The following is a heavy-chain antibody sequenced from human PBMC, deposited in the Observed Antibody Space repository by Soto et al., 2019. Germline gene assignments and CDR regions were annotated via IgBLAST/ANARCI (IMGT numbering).Heavy chain of an antibody. J-gene: IGHJ6*02. V-gene: IGHV3-30-3*01. CDR1: GFTFSSYV. CDR3: AREVAVGGTHYSYGMEA. Sequence: GGSLRLSCAASGFTFSSYVMYWVRQAPGKGLEWVAVISYDGSNKDYADPVKGRFTLSRDNSKNTLYLEMGSLRTDDTAVYYCAREVAVGGTHYSYGMEAWGRGTTVTVSS. D-gene: IGHD6-19*01. CDR2: ISYDGSNK.